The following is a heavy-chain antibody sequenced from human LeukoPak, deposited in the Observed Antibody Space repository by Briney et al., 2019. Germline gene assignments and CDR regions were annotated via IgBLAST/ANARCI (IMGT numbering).Heavy chain of an antibody. J-gene: IGHJ5*02. CDR2: INPNNGGT. CDR1: GYTFTAYY. Sequence: ASVKVSCKASGYTFTAYYMHWVRQAPGQGLEWMGWINPNNGGTDYAQKFQGRVTMTRDTSINTAYMDLSRLRSDDTAVYYCARVLDSSREGRWFDPWGQGTLVTVSS. V-gene: IGHV1-2*02. D-gene: IGHD6-13*01. CDR3: ARVLDSSREGRWFDP.